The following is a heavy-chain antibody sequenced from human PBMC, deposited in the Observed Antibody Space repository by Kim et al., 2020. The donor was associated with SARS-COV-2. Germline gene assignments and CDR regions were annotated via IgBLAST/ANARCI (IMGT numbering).Heavy chain of an antibody. Sequence: GGSLRLSCAASGFTVSSNYMSWVRQAPGKGLEWVSVIYSGGSTYYADSVKGRFTISRDNSKNTLYLQMNSLRAEDTAVYYCARDLVVDTAMATVYYYGMDVWGQGTTVTVSS. CDR2: IYSGGST. V-gene: IGHV3-53*01. CDR1: GFTVSSNY. CDR3: ARDLVVDTAMATVYYYGMDV. D-gene: IGHD5-18*01. J-gene: IGHJ6*02.